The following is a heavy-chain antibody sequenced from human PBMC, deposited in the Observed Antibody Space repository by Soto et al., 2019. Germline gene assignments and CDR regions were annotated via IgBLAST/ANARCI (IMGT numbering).Heavy chain of an antibody. CDR2: INAGNGNT. V-gene: IGHV1-3*01. D-gene: IGHD2-2*03. CDR3: ARDGYCSSTSCYPQDYYYYYGMDV. CDR1: GYTFTSYA. Sequence: QVQLVQSGAEVKKPGASVKVSCKASGYTFTSYAMHWVRQAPGQRLEWMGWINAGNGNTKYSQKFRGRVTITRDTSASTAYMELSSLRSEDTAVYYCARDGYCSSTSCYPQDYYYYYGMDVWGQGTTVTVSS. J-gene: IGHJ6*02.